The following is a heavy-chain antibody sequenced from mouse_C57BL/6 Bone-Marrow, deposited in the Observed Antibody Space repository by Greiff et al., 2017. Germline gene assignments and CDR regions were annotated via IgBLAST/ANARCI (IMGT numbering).Heavy chain of an antibody. CDR1: GYTFTDHT. D-gene: IGHD1-1*01. V-gene: IGHV1-78*01. J-gene: IGHJ3*01. CDR3: ARKCGSSFAWFAY. Sequence: VQLQQSDAELVKPGASVKISCKVSGYTFTDHTIHWMKQRPEQGLEWIGYIYPRDGSTKYNEKFKGKASLTADKSSSTAYMQLNSLTSEDSAVYFCARKCGSSFAWFAYWGQGTLVTVSA. CDR2: IYPRDGST.